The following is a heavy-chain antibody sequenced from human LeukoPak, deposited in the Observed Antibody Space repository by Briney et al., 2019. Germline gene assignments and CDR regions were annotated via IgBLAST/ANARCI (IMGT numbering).Heavy chain of an antibody. CDR3: ARKNDFDI. Sequence: PSETLSLTCAVYGGSFSGYYWSWIRQPPGKGLEWIGEINHSGSTNYNPSLKSRVTISVDMSKSQFSLRLTSVTAADTAVYYCARKNDFDIWGQGTLVTVSS. CDR2: INHSGST. V-gene: IGHV4-34*01. J-gene: IGHJ3*02. D-gene: IGHD2/OR15-2a*01. CDR1: GGSFSGYY.